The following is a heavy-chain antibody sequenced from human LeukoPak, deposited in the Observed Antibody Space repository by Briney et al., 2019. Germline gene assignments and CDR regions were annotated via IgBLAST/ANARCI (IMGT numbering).Heavy chain of an antibody. CDR3: AGESALWFGELNYYYYYMDV. Sequence: SETLSLTCTVSGGSISSYYWSWIWQPPGEGLEWIGYIYYSGSTNYNPSLKSRVTISVDTSKNQFSLKLSSVTAADTAVYYCAGESALWFGELNYYYYYMDVWGKGTTVTVSS. CDR1: GGSISSYY. V-gene: IGHV4-59*01. J-gene: IGHJ6*03. CDR2: IYYSGST. D-gene: IGHD3-10*01.